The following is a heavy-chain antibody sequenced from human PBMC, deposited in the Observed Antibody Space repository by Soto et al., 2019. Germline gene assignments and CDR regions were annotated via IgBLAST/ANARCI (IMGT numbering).Heavy chain of an antibody. V-gene: IGHV3-53*02. D-gene: IGHD6-6*01. Sequence: EVQLVETGGGLIQPGGSLRLSCAASGFTVSGNYMSWVRQAPGRGLEWVSVIYNGGGTYYADSVKGRFTNSRDNSKNTLYLQMNSLRAEDTAVYYCASTRGSSYDYWGQGTLVTVSS. CDR3: ASTRGSSYDY. J-gene: IGHJ4*02. CDR2: IYNGGGT. CDR1: GFTVSGNY.